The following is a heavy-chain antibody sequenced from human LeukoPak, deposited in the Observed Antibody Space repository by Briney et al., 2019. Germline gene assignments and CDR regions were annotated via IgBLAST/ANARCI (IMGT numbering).Heavy chain of an antibody. J-gene: IGHJ4*02. V-gene: IGHV4-34*01. D-gene: IGHD6-19*01. CDR1: GGSFSGYY. Sequence: SETLSLTCAVYGGSFSGYYWSWIRQPPGKGLEWIGEINHSGSTNYNPSLKSRVTISVDTSKNQFSLKLSSVTAADTAVYCCARGAAVAGFDYWGQGTLVTVSS. CDR3: ARGAAVAGFDY. CDR2: INHSGST.